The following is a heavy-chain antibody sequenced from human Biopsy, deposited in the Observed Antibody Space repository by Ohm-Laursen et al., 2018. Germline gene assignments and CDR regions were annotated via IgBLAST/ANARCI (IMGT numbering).Heavy chain of an antibody. J-gene: IGHJ6*02. CDR2: INPTGGTT. CDR1: GYSFTKYY. D-gene: IGHD3-9*01. Sequence: SVKVSCKASGYSFTKYYINWGRQAPGQGLEWMGIINPTGGTTSYAEKFQGRVTLTRDTSTGTVYLELNSLIYEDTALYYCARDETGSSVFGPYYYGMDVWGQGTTVTVSS. CDR3: ARDETGSSVFGPYYYGMDV. V-gene: IGHV1-46*01.